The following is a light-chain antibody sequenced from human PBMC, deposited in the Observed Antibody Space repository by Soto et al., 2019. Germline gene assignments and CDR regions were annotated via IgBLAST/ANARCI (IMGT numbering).Light chain of an antibody. CDR2: AAS. J-gene: IGKJ4*01. Sequence: AIRMTQSPSSFSASTGDRVTITCRASQGISRYLAWYQQKPGKAPQLLIYAASTLQSGVPSRFSGSGSGTDFTLTINFLQSEDFATYYCQQYYTYPPLTFGGGTKVEIK. CDR1: QGISRY. CDR3: QQYYTYPPLT. V-gene: IGKV1-8*01.